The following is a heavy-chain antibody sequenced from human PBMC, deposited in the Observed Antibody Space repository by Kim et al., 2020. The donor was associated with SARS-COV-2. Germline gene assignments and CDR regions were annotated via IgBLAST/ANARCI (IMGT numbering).Heavy chain of an antibody. CDR3: VRERQGYNWWRALDI. V-gene: IGHV4-4*07. D-gene: IGHD5-12*01. Sequence: NPSLKGRVTMSVDTSKNQFSLKLTSVTAADTAIYYCVRERQGYNWWRALDIWGHGANVTVSS. J-gene: IGHJ3*02.